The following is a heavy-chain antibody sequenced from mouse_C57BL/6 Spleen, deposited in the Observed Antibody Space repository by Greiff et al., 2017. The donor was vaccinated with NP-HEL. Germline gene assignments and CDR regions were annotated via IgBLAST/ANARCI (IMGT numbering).Heavy chain of an antibody. CDR1: GYTFTSYW. Sequence: QVQLQQPGAELVKPGASVKLSCKASGYTFTSYWMQWVKQRPGQGLEWIGEIDPSDSYTNYNQKFKGKATLTVDTSSSTAYMQLSSLTSEDSAVYYCARRGAVVDYFDYWGQGTTLTVSS. D-gene: IGHD1-1*01. V-gene: IGHV1-50*01. J-gene: IGHJ2*01. CDR2: IDPSDSYT. CDR3: ARRGAVVDYFDY.